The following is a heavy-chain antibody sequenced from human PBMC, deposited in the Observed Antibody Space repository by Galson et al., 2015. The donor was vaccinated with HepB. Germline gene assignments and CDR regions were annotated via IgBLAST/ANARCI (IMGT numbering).Heavy chain of an antibody. CDR1: GFTFSSYS. V-gene: IGHV3-21*01. J-gene: IGHJ6*03. CDR3: ARGESSGTTGTINYYYYYMDV. Sequence: SLRLSCAASGFTFSSYSMNWVRQAPGKGLEWVSSISSSSSYIYYADSVKGRFTISRDNAKNSLYLQMNSLRAEDTAVYYCARGESSGTTGTINYYYYYMDVWGKGTTVTVSS. CDR2: ISSSSSYI. D-gene: IGHD1-1*01.